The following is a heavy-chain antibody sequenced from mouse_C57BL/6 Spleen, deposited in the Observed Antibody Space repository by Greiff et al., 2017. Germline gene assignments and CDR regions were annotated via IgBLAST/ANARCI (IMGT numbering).Heavy chain of an antibody. CDR3: ASGGNLYFDY. CDR2: ISSGSSTI. Sequence: EVQLVESGGGLVKPGGSLKLSCAASGFTFSDYGMHWVRQAPEKGLEWVAYISSGSSTIYYADTVKGRFTISRDNAKNTLFLQMTSLRSEDTAMYYCASGGNLYFDYWGQGTTLTVSS. V-gene: IGHV5-17*01. CDR1: GFTFSDYG. J-gene: IGHJ2*01.